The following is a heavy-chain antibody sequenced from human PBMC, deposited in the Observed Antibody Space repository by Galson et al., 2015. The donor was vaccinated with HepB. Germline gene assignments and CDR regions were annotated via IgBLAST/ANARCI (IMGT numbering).Heavy chain of an antibody. J-gene: IGHJ5*02. V-gene: IGHV1-46*04. Sequence: SVKVSCKASGYIFTNNYLHWVRQAHGQGLEWLGMINPRDGRTNYAQRLQGRVTVTRETSTNTVHLELTSLTSEDTAIYYCTRGRVVLVPPTRTGRFDPWGQGTLVTVSS. CDR1: GYIFTNNY. D-gene: IGHD4/OR15-4a*01. CDR3: TRGRVVLVPPTRTGRFDP. CDR2: INPRDGRT.